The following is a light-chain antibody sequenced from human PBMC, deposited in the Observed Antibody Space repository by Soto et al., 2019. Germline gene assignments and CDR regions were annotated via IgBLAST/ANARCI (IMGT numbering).Light chain of an antibody. CDR3: QQYNNWPFT. Sequence: EIVMTQSPAILSVSPGERATLSCRASQTLSSNLAWYQQKPGQAPRLLIYAASTRATGIPARFSGSGSGTDFTLTISSLQSGDFALYYCQQYNNWPFTFGPGTKVDIK. CDR2: AAS. V-gene: IGKV3-15*01. CDR1: QTLSSN. J-gene: IGKJ3*01.